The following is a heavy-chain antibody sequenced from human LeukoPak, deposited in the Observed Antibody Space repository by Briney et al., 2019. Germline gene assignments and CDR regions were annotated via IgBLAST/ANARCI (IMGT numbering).Heavy chain of an antibody. Sequence: GGSLRLSCAASGFTVSSNYMSWVRQAPGKGLEWVSVIYSGGSTYYADSVKGRFTISRDNSKNTLYLQMNSLRAEDTAVYYCARDPGQQLEGLDAFDIWGQGTMVTVSS. D-gene: IGHD6-13*01. V-gene: IGHV3-66*01. CDR1: GFTVSSNY. CDR2: IYSGGST. CDR3: ARDPGQQLEGLDAFDI. J-gene: IGHJ3*02.